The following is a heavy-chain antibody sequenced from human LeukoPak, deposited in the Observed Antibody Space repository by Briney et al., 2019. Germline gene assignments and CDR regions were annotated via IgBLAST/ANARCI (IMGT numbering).Heavy chain of an antibody. J-gene: IGHJ3*02. D-gene: IGHD2-2*01. CDR2: IYTSGST. CDR3: ARRRIRGRYCSSTSCPGDAFDI. CDR1: GGSISSYY. Sequence: SETLSLTCTVSGGSISSYYWSLIRQPPGKGLEWIGYIYTSGSTNYNPSLKSRVTISVDTSKNQFSLKLSSVTAADTAVYYCARRRIRGRYCSSTSCPGDAFDIWGQGTMVTVSS. V-gene: IGHV4-4*09.